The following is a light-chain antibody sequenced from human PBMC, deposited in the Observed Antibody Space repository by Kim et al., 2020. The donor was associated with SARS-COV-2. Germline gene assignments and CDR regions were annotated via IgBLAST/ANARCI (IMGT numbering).Light chain of an antibody. CDR2: SNN. Sequence: GQRVTISCSGSISNIGSNTVNWYQQLPGPAPKLLIYSNNQRPSGVPDRFSGSKSGTSASLAISGLQSEDEADYYCAAWDDSLNGVVFGGGTQLTVL. V-gene: IGLV1-44*01. CDR3: AAWDDSLNGVV. CDR1: ISNIGSNT. J-gene: IGLJ2*01.